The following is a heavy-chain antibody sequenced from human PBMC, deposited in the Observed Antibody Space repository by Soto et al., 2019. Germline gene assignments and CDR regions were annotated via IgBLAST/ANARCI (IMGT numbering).Heavy chain of an antibody. V-gene: IGHV3-23*01. CDR1: GFTFSSYA. CDR2: ISGSGSST. D-gene: IGHD2-2*01. J-gene: IGHJ4*02. CDR3: AKEGPAAMYYFDN. Sequence: GGSLRLSCAASGFTFSSYAMSWVRQAPGKGLEWVSVISGSGSSTYYADSVKGRFTISRDNSENTLYLQMNSLRAEDTAVYYCAKEGPAAMYYFDNWGQGTLVTVSA.